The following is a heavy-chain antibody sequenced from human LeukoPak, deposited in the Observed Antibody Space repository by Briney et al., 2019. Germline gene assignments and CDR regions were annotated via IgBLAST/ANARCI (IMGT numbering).Heavy chain of an antibody. CDR2: IIPIFGTA. J-gene: IGHJ4*02. D-gene: IGHD3-3*01. V-gene: IGHV1-69*13. Sequence: GASVKVSCKASGGTFSSYAISWVRQAPGQGLEWMGGIIPIFGTANYAQKFQGRVTITADESTSTAYMELSSLRSEDMAVYYCARDSASDDFWSGYYDYWGQGTLVTVSS. CDR3: ARDSASDDFWSGYYDY. CDR1: GGTFSSYA.